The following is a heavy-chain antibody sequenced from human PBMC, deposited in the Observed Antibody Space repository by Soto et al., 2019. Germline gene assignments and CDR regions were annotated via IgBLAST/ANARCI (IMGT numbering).Heavy chain of an antibody. Sequence: PGGSLRLSCVGSGFTFSSYSMNWVRQAPGKGLEWVSSISGRSEHILSADSLKGRFTISRDNARNTLFLQMNSLSAEDTAVYYRARDFFYYDTSGLDYWGQGALVTFPQ. CDR2: ISGRSEHI. J-gene: IGHJ4*02. D-gene: IGHD3-22*01. V-gene: IGHV3-21*01. CDR1: GFTFSSYS. CDR3: ARDFFYYDTSGLDY.